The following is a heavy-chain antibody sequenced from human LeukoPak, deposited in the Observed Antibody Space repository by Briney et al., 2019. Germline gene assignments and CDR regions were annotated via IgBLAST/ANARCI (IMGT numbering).Heavy chain of an antibody. CDR1: GFTFSSYW. CDR2: IKQDGSEK. Sequence: TGGSLRLSCAASGFTFSSYWMSWVRQAPGKGLEWVANIKQDGSEKYYVDSVKGRFTISRGNAKNSLYLQMNSLRAGDTAVYYCASGPQASYYYYYYMDVWGKGTTVTVSS. CDR3: ASGPQASYYYYYYMDV. J-gene: IGHJ6*03. V-gene: IGHV3-7*01.